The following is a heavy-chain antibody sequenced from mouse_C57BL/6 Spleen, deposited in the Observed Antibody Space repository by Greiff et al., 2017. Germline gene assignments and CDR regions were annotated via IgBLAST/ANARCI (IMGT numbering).Heavy chain of an antibody. CDR2: ISDGGSYT. J-gene: IGHJ1*03. CDR1: GFTFSSYA. D-gene: IGHD2-1*01. CDR3: ARVRGNPYWYFDV. Sequence: DVMLVESGGGLVKPGGSLKLSCAASGFTFSSYAMSWVRQTPEKRLEWVATISDGGSYTYYPDNVKGRFTISRDNAKNNLYLQMSHLKSEDTAMYYCARVRGNPYWYFDVWGTGTTVTVSS. V-gene: IGHV5-4*03.